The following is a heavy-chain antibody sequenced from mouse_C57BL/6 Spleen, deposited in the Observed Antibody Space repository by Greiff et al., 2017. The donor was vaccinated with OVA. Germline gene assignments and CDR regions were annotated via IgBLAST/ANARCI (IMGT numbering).Heavy chain of an antibody. V-gene: IGHV14-4*01. J-gene: IGHJ1*03. CDR2: LDPENGDT. CDR1: GFTIKDAY. Sequence: VQLQQSGAELVRPGASVKLSCTASGFTIKDAYMHWVKQRPEQGLEWIGWLDPENGDTEYASKFQGKATITADTSSNTAYLQLSSLTSEDTAVYYCTTRTTVVAHWYFDVWGTGTTVTVSS. CDR3: TTRTTVVAHWYFDV. D-gene: IGHD1-1*01.